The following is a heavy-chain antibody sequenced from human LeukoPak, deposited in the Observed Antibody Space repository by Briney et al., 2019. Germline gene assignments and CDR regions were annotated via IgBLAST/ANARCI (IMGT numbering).Heavy chain of an antibody. V-gene: IGHV3-23*01. CDR1: GFTFSSYA. J-gene: IGHJ4*02. Sequence: QPGGSLRLSCAASGFTFSSYAMSWVRQAPGKGLEWVSAISGSGGSTYYADSVKGRFTISRDNSKNTLYLQMSSLRAEDTAVYYCAKDREGGYSYGYVGYWGQGTLVTVSS. CDR2: ISGSGGST. D-gene: IGHD5-18*01. CDR3: AKDREGGYSYGYVGY.